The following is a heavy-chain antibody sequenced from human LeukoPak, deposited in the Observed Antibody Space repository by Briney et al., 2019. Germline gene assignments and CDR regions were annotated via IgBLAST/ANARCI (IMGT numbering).Heavy chain of an antibody. J-gene: IGHJ6*03. CDR3: ASRGQTTIFGVVPLPDYYYYYYMDV. CDR2: IIPIFGTA. CDR1: GGTFSSYA. Sequence: ASVKVSCKASGGTFSSYAISWVRQAPGQGLEWMGGIIPIFGTANYAQKFQGRVTITADKSTSTAYMELSSLRSEDTAVYYCASRGQTTIFGVVPLPDYYYYYYMDVWGKGTTVTASS. D-gene: IGHD3-3*01. V-gene: IGHV1-69*06.